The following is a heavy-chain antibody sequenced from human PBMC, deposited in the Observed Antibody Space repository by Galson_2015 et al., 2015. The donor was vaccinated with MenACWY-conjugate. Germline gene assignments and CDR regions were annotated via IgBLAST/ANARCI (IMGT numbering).Heavy chain of an antibody. Sequence: SLRLSCAASGFTFSSYGMSWVRQAPGKGLEWVSGISGRSGSTYYADPVKGRFTISRDNSKNTLYLQMNSLRAEDTAVYYCVKSSWVASGWGYFDYWGQGTLVTVSS. J-gene: IGHJ4*02. D-gene: IGHD1-26*01. CDR3: VKSSWVASGWGYFDY. CDR1: GFTFSSYG. CDR2: ISGRSGST. V-gene: IGHV3-23*01.